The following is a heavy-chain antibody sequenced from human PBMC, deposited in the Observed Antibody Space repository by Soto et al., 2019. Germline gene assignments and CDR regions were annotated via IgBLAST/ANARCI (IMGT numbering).Heavy chain of an antibody. D-gene: IGHD4-4*01. CDR1: GFTFDDYA. CDR2: ISGNSDNI. V-gene: IGHV3-9*01. CDR3: AKDLYSNYGDAFDI. Sequence: GGSLRLSCAASGFTFDDYAMHWVRQAPGKGLEWVSGISGNSDNIVYADSVKGRFTISRDNAKNSLYLQMNSLRAEDTALYYCAKDLYSNYGDAFDIWGQGTMVTV. J-gene: IGHJ3*02.